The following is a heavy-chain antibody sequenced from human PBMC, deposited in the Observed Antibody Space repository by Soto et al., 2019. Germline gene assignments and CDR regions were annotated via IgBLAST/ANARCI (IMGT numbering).Heavy chain of an antibody. CDR3: AREGGSAARVSFYGMDV. J-gene: IGHJ6*02. CDR1: GGTFSSYA. D-gene: IGHD3-10*01. CDR2: IIPIFGTA. V-gene: IGHV1-69*13. Sequence: SVKVSCKASGGTFSSYAISWVRQAPGQGLEWMGGIIPIFGTANYAQKFQGRVTITADESTSTAYMELSSLRSEDTAVYYCAREGGSAARVSFYGMDVWGQGTTVTVSS.